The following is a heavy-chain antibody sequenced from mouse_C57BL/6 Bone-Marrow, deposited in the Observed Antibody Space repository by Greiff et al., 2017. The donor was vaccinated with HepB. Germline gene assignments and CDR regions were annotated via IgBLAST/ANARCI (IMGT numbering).Heavy chain of an antibody. Sequence: VQLKQSVAELVRPGASVKLSCTASGFNIKNTYMHRVKQRPEQGLEWIGRIDPANGNTKYAPKFQGKATITADTSSNTAYLQLSSLTSEDTAIYYCATYYRNFAGFAYWGQGTLVTVSA. V-gene: IGHV14-3*01. D-gene: IGHD2-10*01. CDR1: GFNIKNTY. J-gene: IGHJ3*01. CDR2: IDPANGNT. CDR3: ATYYRNFAGFAY.